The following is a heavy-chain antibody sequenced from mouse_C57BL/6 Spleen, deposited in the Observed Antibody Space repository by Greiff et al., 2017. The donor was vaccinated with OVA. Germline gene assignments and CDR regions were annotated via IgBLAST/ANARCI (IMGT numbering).Heavy chain of an antibody. V-gene: IGHV1-59*01. J-gene: IGHJ4*01. CDR1: GYTFTSYW. D-gene: IGHD1-1*01. CDR3: VFYGSSYNYAMDY. CDR2: IDPSDSYT. Sequence: QVQLQQPGAELVRPGTSVKLSCKASGYTFTSYWMHWVKQRPGQGLEWIGVIDPSDSYTNYNQKFKGKATLTVDTSSSTAYMQLSSLTSEDSAVYSCVFYGSSYNYAMDYWGQGTSVTVSS.